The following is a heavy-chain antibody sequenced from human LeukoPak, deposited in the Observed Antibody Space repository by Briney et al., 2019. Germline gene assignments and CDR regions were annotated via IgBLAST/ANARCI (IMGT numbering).Heavy chain of an antibody. CDR1: GGSISSSSYY. CDR2: IYYSGST. CDR3: ANLHGPRQQLVPRYYYYMDV. D-gene: IGHD6-13*01. V-gene: IGHV4-39*07. Sequence: SETLSLTCTVSGGSISSSSYYWGWIRQPPGKGLEWIGSIYYSGSTYYNPSLKSRVTISVDTSKNQFSLKLSSVTAADTAVYYCANLHGPRQQLVPRYYYYMDVWGKGTTVTVSS. J-gene: IGHJ6*03.